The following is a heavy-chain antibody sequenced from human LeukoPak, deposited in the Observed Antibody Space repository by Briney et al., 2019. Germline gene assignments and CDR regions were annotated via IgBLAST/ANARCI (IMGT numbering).Heavy chain of an antibody. J-gene: IGHJ4*02. CDR1: GFTFSSYA. CDR3: ASLSVAGTS. Sequence: GGSLRLSCAASGFTFSSYAMHWVRQAPGKGLEWVAVISYDGSNKYYADSVKGRFTISRGNSKNTLYLQMNSLRAEDTAVYYCASLSVAGTSRGQGTLVTVSS. CDR2: ISYDGSNK. V-gene: IGHV3-30-3*01. D-gene: IGHD6-19*01.